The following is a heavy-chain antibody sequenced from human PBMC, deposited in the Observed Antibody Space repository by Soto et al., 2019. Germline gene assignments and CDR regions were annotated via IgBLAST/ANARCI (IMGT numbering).Heavy chain of an antibody. CDR2: ISAGAVAT. Sequence: PGGSLRLSCAASGFTFSSYAMSWVRQAPGKGLEWVSAISAGAVATNYADSVKGRFTISRDNSKNTLYLQTNSLRAEDTAVYYCAKGRESSGSYRPFDYWGQGALVTVSS. J-gene: IGHJ4*02. CDR3: AKGRESSGSYRPFDY. CDR1: GFTFSSYA. V-gene: IGHV3-23*01. D-gene: IGHD3-22*01.